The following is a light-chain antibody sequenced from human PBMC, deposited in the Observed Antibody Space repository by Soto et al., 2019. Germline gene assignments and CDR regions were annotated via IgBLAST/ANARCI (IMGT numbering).Light chain of an antibody. CDR3: HQRQYWPPIT. CDR2: DAS. V-gene: IGKV1-5*01. Sequence: IQMTQSHSTLSASCLDRVNITCRSSQSISHFLAWYQQKPGKVPKLLIYDASNLGSGVPSRFSGSGSGTDFTLTISSLEPEDFAVYYCHQRQYWPPITFGQGTRLEIK. CDR1: QSISHF. J-gene: IGKJ5*01.